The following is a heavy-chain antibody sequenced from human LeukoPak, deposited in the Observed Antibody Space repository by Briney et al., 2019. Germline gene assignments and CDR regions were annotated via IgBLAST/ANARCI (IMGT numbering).Heavy chain of an antibody. CDR1: NGSINSYH. D-gene: IGHD3-22*01. J-gene: IGHJ4*02. CDR3: ARDDSSRDDSGGYHY. CDR2: VHISGST. Sequence: SETLSLTCTVSNGSINSYHWSWIRQPAGKGLEWIGRVHISGSTNYNPSLRSRVAISADKSKNQFSLKLISVTAADTAVYYCARDDSSRDDSGGYHYWGQGALVTVSS. V-gene: IGHV4-4*07.